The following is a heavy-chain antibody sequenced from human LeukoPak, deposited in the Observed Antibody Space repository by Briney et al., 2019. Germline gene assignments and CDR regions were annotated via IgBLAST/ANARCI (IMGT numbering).Heavy chain of an antibody. V-gene: IGHV4-39*01. Sequence: PSETLSLTCTVSAGSISSSSYYWGWIRQPPGKGLEWIGSIYYSGSTYYNPSLKSRVTISVDTSKNQFSLKLSSVTAADTAVYYCARQGITIFGPFDPWGQGTLVTVSS. CDR2: IYYSGST. J-gene: IGHJ5*02. D-gene: IGHD3-3*01. CDR3: ARQGITIFGPFDP. CDR1: AGSISSSSYY.